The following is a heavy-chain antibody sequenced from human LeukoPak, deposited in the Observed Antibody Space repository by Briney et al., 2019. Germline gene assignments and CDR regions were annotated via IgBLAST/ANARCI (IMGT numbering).Heavy chain of an antibody. J-gene: IGHJ4*02. CDR2: ISGSGGST. Sequence: GGSLRLSCAASGFSFSSYWMSWVRQAPGKGLEWVSAISGSGGSTYYADSVKGRFTISRDNSKNTLYLQMNSPRAEDTAVYYCAKDQSHSSGWPTIVDYWGQGTLVTVSS. CDR3: AKDQSHSSGWPTIVDY. D-gene: IGHD6-19*01. V-gene: IGHV3-23*01. CDR1: GFSFSSYW.